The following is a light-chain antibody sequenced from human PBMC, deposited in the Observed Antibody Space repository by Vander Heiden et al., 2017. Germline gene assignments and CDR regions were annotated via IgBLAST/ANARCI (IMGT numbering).Light chain of an antibody. Sequence: DIQMTQSPSSLSASVGDRVTITCRASQGISDYLAWYQQKPGQVPKLLIYEASTLQLGVPSRFSGSGSGTDFTLTISSLQPEDVATYYCQKDDSGPRTFGQGTKVEIK. CDR3: QKDDSGPRT. CDR1: QGISDY. J-gene: IGKJ1*01. CDR2: EAS. V-gene: IGKV1-27*01.